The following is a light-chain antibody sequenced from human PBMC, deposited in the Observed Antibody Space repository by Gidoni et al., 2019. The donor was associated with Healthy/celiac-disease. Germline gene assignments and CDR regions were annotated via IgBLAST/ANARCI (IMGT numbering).Light chain of an antibody. Sequence: DIQINAAPSSLSASVGDRVTITCRASQSISSYLNWYQQKPGKAPTRLIYAASSLQSAVPSRFSGSGSGTDFTLTISSLQPEDFATYYCQQRYSTPPYTFGQGTKLEIK. CDR1: QSISSY. CDR2: AAS. V-gene: IGKV1-39*01. CDR3: QQRYSTPPYT. J-gene: IGKJ2*01.